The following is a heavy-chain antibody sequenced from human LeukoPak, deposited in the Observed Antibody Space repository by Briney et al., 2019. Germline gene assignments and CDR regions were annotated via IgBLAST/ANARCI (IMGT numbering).Heavy chain of an antibody. CDR3: ARDWRYYYGSGSYYIFDY. J-gene: IGHJ4*02. V-gene: IGHV4-30-4*08. CDR1: GGSISSGDYY. CDR2: IYYSGST. D-gene: IGHD3-10*01. Sequence: SQTLSLTCTVSGGSISSGDYYWRWIRQPPGTGLEWIGYIYYSGSTYYNPSLKSRVTISVDTSKNQFSLKLSSVTAADTAVYYCARDWRYYYGSGSYYIFDYWGQGTLVTVSS.